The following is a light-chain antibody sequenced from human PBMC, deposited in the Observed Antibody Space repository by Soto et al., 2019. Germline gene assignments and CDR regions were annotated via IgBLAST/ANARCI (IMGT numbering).Light chain of an antibody. Sequence: QSVLTQPPSASGSPGQSVTISCTGTSSDVGGYNYVSWYQHHPGKAPKLMIYEVNKRPSGVPDRFSGSKSGNTASPTVSGLQAEDEADYYCSSYAGNSKYVFGIGTKVTVL. CDR2: EVN. J-gene: IGLJ1*01. CDR1: SSDVGGYNY. CDR3: SSYAGNSKYV. V-gene: IGLV2-8*01.